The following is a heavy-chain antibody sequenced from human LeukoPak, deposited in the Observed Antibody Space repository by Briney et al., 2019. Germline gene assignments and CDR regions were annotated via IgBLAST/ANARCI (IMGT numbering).Heavy chain of an antibody. J-gene: IGHJ5*02. V-gene: IGHV2-5*02. CDR2: IYWDDNK. CDR1: GFSLTTTGVG. Sequence: SGPTLVKPPQALTLTCTFSGFSLTTTGVGVAWIRQPPGKALEWLALIYWDDNKRYSPSLKNRLTITKDTSKNQVVLTMTNMDPVDTATYYCAHDTVATAFDPWGQGTLVTVSS. D-gene: IGHD4-17*01. CDR3: AHDTVATAFDP.